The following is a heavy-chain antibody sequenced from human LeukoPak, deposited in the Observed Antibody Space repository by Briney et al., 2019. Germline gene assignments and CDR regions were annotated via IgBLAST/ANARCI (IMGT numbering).Heavy chain of an antibody. Sequence: RGSLRLSRAASGFSINYYYMSLVRQAPGKGLEGVANINEDGSVTDYVDSVKGRFTISRDNAKNSLYLQMNSLRAEDTAVYYCVPQCGRPVWGQGTKVTVSS. D-gene: IGHD6-19*01. CDR1: GFSINYYY. V-gene: IGHV3-7*01. J-gene: IGHJ3*01. CDR2: INEDGSVT. CDR3: VPQCGRPV.